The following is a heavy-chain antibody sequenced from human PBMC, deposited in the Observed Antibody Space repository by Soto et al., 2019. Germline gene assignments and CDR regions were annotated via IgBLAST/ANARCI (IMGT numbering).Heavy chain of an antibody. CDR2: TYYRSKWYN. V-gene: IGHV6-1*01. D-gene: IGHD1-20*01. J-gene: IGHJ6*02. CDR1: GDSVSSNSAA. CDR3: ARVITGTNYGMDV. Sequence: SQTLSLTCGISGDSVSSNSAAWNWIRQSPSRGLEWLGRTYYRSKWYNEYAVSVKSRININPDTSKNQFSLQLNSVTPEDTAVYYGARVITGTNYGMDVWGQGTTVTVSS.